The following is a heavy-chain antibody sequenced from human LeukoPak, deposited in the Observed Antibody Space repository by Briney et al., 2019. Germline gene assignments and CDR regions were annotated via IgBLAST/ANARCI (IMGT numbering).Heavy chain of an antibody. CDR1: GGSISSSSYY. CDR2: IYYSGST. Sequence: SETLSLTCTVSGGSISSSSYYWGWIRQPPGKGLEWIGGIYYSGSTYYNPSLKSRVTISVDTSKNQFSLKLSSVTAADTAVYYCARRGTIAAAGTGWFDPWGQGTLVTVSS. D-gene: IGHD6-13*01. J-gene: IGHJ5*02. CDR3: ARRGTIAAAGTGWFDP. V-gene: IGHV4-39*01.